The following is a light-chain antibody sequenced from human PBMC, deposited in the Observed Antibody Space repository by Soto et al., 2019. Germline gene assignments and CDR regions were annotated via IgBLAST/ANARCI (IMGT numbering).Light chain of an antibody. V-gene: IGKV3-11*01. CDR3: QQRSNWRYT. CDR2: DAS. J-gene: IGKJ2*01. Sequence: IVLTQSPATLSLSPGARATLSCRASQSVSSSLAWYQQKPGQAPRLLIFDASNKATGVPARFSGSGSGTDFTLTISSLEPEDFAVYYCQQRSNWRYTFGQGTKLEIK. CDR1: QSVSSS.